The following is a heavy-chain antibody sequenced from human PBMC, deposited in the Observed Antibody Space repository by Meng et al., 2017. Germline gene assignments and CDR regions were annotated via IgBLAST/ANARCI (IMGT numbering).Heavy chain of an antibody. CDR1: GFTFSDYY. CDR3: ATNLSWELPTTFAY. J-gene: IGHJ4*02. Sequence: GGSLRLSCAAYGFTFSDYYMSWIRQAPGKGMEWVSYISSSGRSIYYAGSVKGRFTNARDNAKNSLYLQMNGLRAEDTAVYYCATNLSWELPTTFAYWGQGTLVTVSS. CDR2: ISSSGRSI. V-gene: IGHV3-11*04. D-gene: IGHD1-26*01.